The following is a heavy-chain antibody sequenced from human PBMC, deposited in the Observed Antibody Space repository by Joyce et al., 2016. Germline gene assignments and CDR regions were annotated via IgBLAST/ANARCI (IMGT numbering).Heavy chain of an antibody. CDR3: AKDKYMRSSRESHFHH. D-gene: IGHD6-6*01. J-gene: IGHJ1*01. CDR2: ITWDAGSI. CDR1: GFIFDDYT. V-gene: IGHV3-43*01. Sequence: EVQLVDSGGVVVQPGGSLRLSCAASGFIFDDYTMFWVRQPPGKGLEWVSLITWDAGSIYYADSVKDQFTISRDNSKNSLFLQINSLKTEDTALYYCAKDKYMRSSRESHFHHWGQGTPVIVSS.